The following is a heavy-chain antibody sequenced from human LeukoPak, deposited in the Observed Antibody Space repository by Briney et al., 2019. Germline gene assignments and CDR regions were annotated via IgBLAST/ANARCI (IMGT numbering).Heavy chain of an antibody. CDR1: GYSISSGYY. Sequence: SETLSLTCAVSGYSISSGYYWGWIRQPPGKGLEWIGSIYHSGSTYYNPSLKSRVTISVDTSKNQFSLKLSSVTAADTAVYYCARRYSYGYYFDYWGQGTLVTVSS. D-gene: IGHD5-18*01. CDR2: IYHSGST. V-gene: IGHV4-38-2*01. CDR3: ARRYSYGYYFDY. J-gene: IGHJ4*02.